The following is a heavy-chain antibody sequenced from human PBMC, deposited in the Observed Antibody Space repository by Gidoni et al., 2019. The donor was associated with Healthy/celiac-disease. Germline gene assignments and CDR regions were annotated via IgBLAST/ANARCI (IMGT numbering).Heavy chain of an antibody. CDR1: GSTFTGHY. D-gene: IGHD1-26*01. V-gene: IGHV1-2*02. J-gene: IGHJ4*02. Sequence: QVQLEQSGAEVKKPGASMKASCKASGSTFTGHYSHWVRQAPGQGLEWMGWINPNSGDTNYAQKFQGRVTMTRDTSISTAYMELSRLRSDDTAVYSCARVGSGVMGIDYWGQGTLVTVSS. CDR2: INPNSGDT. CDR3: ARVGSGVMGIDY.